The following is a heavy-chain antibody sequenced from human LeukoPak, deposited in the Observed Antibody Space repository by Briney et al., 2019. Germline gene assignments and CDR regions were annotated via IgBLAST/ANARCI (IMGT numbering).Heavy chain of an antibody. CDR3: ARDSTAAAPGFDY. Sequence: PGGSLRLSCAASGFTVSSNYMSWVRQAPGKGLEWVSVIYSGGSTYYADSVKGRFTISRDNPKNTLYLQMNSLGAEDTAVYYCARDSTAAAPGFDYWGQGTLVTVSS. CDR1: GFTVSSNY. V-gene: IGHV3-53*01. CDR2: IYSGGST. D-gene: IGHD2-2*01. J-gene: IGHJ4*02.